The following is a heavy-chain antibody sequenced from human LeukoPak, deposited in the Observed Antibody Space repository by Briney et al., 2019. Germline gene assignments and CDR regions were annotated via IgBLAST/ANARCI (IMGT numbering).Heavy chain of an antibody. D-gene: IGHD3-10*01. J-gene: IGHJ6*04. CDR2: VDPSDSYT. V-gene: IGHV5-10-1*01. CDR3: ARHDPYYYGSGSSGKVYGMDV. CDR1: RYSFTSYW. Sequence: GESLKISCKGSRYSFTSYWISGVRQMPGKGLEWMGWVDPSDSYTNYHPSFQGHVTISADKSISTAYLQWSSLKASDTAMYYCARHDPYYYGSGSSGKVYGMDVWGKGTTVTVSS.